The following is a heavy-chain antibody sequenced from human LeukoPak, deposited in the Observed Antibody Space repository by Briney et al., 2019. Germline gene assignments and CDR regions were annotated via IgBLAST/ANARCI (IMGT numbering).Heavy chain of an antibody. Sequence: ETLSLTCTVSGGSISSYYWSWIRQPPGKGLEWVSSIGGSGGTTYYADSVQGRFTISRDNSKNTLYLQMNSLSAEDTAVYYCAKDLSWFGGSLATFGYWGQGTLATVSS. CDR1: GGSISSYY. D-gene: IGHD3-10*01. CDR2: IGGSGGTT. CDR3: AKDLSWFGGSLATFGY. J-gene: IGHJ4*02. V-gene: IGHV3-23*01.